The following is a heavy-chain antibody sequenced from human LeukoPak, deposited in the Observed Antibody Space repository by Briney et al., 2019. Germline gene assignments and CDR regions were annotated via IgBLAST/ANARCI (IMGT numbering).Heavy chain of an antibody. J-gene: IGHJ6*03. D-gene: IGHD1-26*01. CDR1: GGTFSSYA. Sequence: ASVKFSCKASGGTFSSYAISWVRQAPGQGLEWMGGIIPIFGTANYAQKFQGRVTITADESTSTAYMELSGLRSEDTAVYYCARALVGATYYYMDVWGKGTTVTVSS. CDR3: ARALVGATYYYMDV. V-gene: IGHV1-69*13. CDR2: IIPIFGTA.